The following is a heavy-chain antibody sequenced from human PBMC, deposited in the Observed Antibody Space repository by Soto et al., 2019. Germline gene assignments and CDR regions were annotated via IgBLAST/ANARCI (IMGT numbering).Heavy chain of an antibody. V-gene: IGHV4-31*03. Sequence: SETLSLTCTVSGGSISSGGYYWSWIRQHPGKGLEWIGYIYYSGSTYYNPSLKSRVTISVDTSKNQFSLKLSSVTAADTAVYYCARGPPYYGDYEYYFDYWGQGTLVTVSS. D-gene: IGHD4-17*01. CDR3: ARGPPYYGDYEYYFDY. CDR2: IYYSGST. J-gene: IGHJ4*02. CDR1: GGSISSGGYY.